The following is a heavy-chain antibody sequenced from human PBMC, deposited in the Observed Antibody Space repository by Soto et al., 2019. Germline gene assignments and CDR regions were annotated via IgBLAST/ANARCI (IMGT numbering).Heavy chain of an antibody. J-gene: IGHJ5*02. Sequence: AASVKVSCKASGYSFTSYYMYWVRQAPGQGLEWVGVINPSVGSTNYAQKFQGRVTMTRDTSTSTVYMELSSLRSEDTAMYYCGRDQAGSSHCFDPWGGGPWSPSPQ. CDR3: GRDQAGSSHCFDP. CDR1: GYSFTSYY. CDR2: INPSVGST. V-gene: IGHV1-46*01.